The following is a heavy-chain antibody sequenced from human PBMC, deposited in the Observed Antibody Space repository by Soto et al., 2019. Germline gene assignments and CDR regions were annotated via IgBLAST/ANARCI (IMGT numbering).Heavy chain of an antibody. Sequence: SETLFLTCTVSGGSISSSSYYWGWIRQPPGKGLEWIGSIYYSGSTYYNPSLKSRVTISVDTSKNQFSLKLSSVTAADTAVYYCARHPPNSGSYYRYYYYYGTDVWGQGTTVTVSS. V-gene: IGHV4-39*01. CDR2: IYYSGST. J-gene: IGHJ6*02. CDR1: GGSISSSSYY. D-gene: IGHD1-26*01. CDR3: ARHPPNSGSYYRYYYYYGTDV.